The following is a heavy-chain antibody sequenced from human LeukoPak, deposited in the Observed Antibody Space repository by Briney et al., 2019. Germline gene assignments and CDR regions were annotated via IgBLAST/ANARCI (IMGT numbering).Heavy chain of an antibody. CDR3: ARGLISVIPYYFDY. V-gene: IGHV1-18*01. J-gene: IGHJ4*02. CDR1: GYTFTSYG. Sequence: ASVKVSCKASGYTFTSYGISWVRQAPGQGLEWMGWISAYNGNTNYAQKLQGRVTMTTDTSTSTAYMELRSMRSDDTAVYYCARGLISVIPYYFDYWGQGTLVTVSS. CDR2: ISAYNGNT. D-gene: IGHD2-21*01.